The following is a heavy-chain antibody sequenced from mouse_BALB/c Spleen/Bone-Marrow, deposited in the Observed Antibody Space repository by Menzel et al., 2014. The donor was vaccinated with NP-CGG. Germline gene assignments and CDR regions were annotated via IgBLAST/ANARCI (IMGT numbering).Heavy chain of an antibody. V-gene: IGHV5-12-2*01. CDR1: GFTFSSYT. CDR3: ARGRYYFDY. Sequence: EVKLEESGGGLVQPGGSLKLSCAASGFTFSSYTMSWVRQTPEKRLEWVAYISNGGGSTYYPDTVKGRFTISRDNAKNTLYLQMSSLKSEDTAMYYCARGRYYFDYWGQGTTLTVSS. J-gene: IGHJ2*01. CDR2: ISNGGGST.